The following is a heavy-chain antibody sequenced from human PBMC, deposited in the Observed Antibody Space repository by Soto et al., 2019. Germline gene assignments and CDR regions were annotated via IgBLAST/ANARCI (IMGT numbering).Heavy chain of an antibody. V-gene: IGHV1-69*08. CDR2: IIPSLGIA. J-gene: IGHJ6*02. CDR3: AREQVILGTYGMDV. Sequence: QVQLVQSGAEVKKPGSSVKVSCKASGGTFSSYTISWVRQAPGQGLEWMGRIIPSLGIADYAQKFQGRVTITADKSTSTAYMELNSLRFEDTAVYYCAREQVILGTYGMDVWGQGTTVTVSS. D-gene: IGHD2-15*01. CDR1: GGTFSSYT.